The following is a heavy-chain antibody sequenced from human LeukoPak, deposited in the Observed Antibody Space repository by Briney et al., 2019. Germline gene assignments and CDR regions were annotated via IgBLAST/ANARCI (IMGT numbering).Heavy chain of an antibody. V-gene: IGHV3-23*01. CDR2: ITGGGRT. D-gene: IGHD4-17*01. Sequence: PGGSLRLSCAASGFTFNNYAVMWVRQAQGQGPEWVSAITGGGRTYYADSVKGRFTISRDNSKNTLYLQMNRLRAEDTARYFCARDPNGDYIGAFDFLGQGTVVTVSS. CDR3: ARDPNGDYIGAFDF. J-gene: IGHJ3*01. CDR1: GFTFNNYA.